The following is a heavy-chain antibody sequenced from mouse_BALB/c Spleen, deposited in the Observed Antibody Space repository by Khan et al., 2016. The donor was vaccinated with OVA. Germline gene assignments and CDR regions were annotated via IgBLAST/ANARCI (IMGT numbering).Heavy chain of an antibody. CDR2: INTYTGET. CDR3: ARPPYFADDMAD. Sequence: QIQLVQSGPELKKPGETVKISCKASGYTFTNFGMNWVKQAPGKGLEWMGWINTYTGETTYADDFKGRFAFSLETSASTAYLQINNLKNEDTATESCARPPYFADDMADWGKGTTDTVSS. CDR1: GYTFTNFG. D-gene: IGHD2-10*01. V-gene: IGHV9-3-1*01. J-gene: IGHJ1*03.